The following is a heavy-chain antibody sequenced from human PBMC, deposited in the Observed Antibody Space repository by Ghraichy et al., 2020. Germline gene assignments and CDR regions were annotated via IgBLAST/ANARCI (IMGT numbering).Heavy chain of an antibody. J-gene: IGHJ4*02. CDR3: ARDDEANSSGWLLQY. Sequence: ASVKVSCKASGYTFTSYYMHWVRQAPGQGLEWMGIINPSGGSTSYAQKFQGRVTMTRDTSTSTVYMELSSLRSEDTAVYYCARDDEANSSGWLLQYWGQGTLVTVSS. CDR2: INPSGGST. CDR1: GYTFTSYY. V-gene: IGHV1-46*01. D-gene: IGHD6-19*01.